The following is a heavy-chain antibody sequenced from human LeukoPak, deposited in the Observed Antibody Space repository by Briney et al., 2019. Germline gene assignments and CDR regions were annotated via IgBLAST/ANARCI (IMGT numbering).Heavy chain of an antibody. D-gene: IGHD3-10*01. CDR2: ISYDGSNK. V-gene: IGHV3-30*03. CDR3: AVRPWFGESKYGMDV. Sequence: PGGSLRLSCAASGFTFTTYAMNWVRQAPGKGLEWVAVISYDGSNKYYADSVKGRFTISRDNSKNTLYLQMNSLRAEDTAVYYCAVRPWFGESKYGMDVWGQGTTVTVSS. J-gene: IGHJ6*02. CDR1: GFTFTTYA.